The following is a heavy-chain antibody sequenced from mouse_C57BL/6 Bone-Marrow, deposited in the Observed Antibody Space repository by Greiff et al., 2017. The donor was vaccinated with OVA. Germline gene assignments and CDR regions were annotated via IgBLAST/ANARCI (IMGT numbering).Heavy chain of an antibody. CDR1: GFTFSDYY. Sequence: EVQRVESGGGLVQPGGSLKLSCAASGFTFSDYYMYWVRQTPEKRLEWVAYISNGGGSTYYPDTVKGRFTISRDNAKNTLYLQMSRLKSEDTAMYYCARLGSSPYYYAMDYWGQGTSVTVSS. D-gene: IGHD1-1*01. CDR3: ARLGSSPYYYAMDY. CDR2: ISNGGGST. V-gene: IGHV5-12*01. J-gene: IGHJ4*01.